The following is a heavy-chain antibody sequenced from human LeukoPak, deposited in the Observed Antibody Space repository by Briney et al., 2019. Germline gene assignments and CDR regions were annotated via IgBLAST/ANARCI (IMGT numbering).Heavy chain of an antibody. J-gene: IGHJ1*01. Sequence: GGSLRLSCAASGFTFSSYAMSWVRQAPGKGLEWVSAISGSGGSTYYADSVKGRFTISRDNSKNTLYLQMNSLRAEDTAVYYCATTDCSRTSCHGDAEYFQHWSQGTLVTVSS. CDR2: ISGSGGST. D-gene: IGHD2-2*01. CDR3: ATTDCSRTSCHGDAEYFQH. V-gene: IGHV3-23*01. CDR1: GFTFSSYA.